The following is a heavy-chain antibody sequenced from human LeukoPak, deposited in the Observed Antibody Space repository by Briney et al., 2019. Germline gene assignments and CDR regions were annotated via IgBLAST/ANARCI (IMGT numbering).Heavy chain of an antibody. J-gene: IGHJ2*01. Sequence: ASVMHSLEPSGYAFMSYGRSRVRQAPGQGLEWMGWSSADNGDMRYAPKFRGRVTLTRDPSTGTAYMEMRSLTFDDTATYFCARGRMGRYFNMWGRGTLVTVSS. V-gene: IGHV1-18*01. D-gene: IGHD7-27*01. CDR1: GYAFMSYG. CDR3: ARGRMGRYFNM. CDR2: SSADNGDM.